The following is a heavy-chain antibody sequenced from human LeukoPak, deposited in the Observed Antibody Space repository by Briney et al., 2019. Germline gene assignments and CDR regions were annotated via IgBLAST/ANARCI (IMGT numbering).Heavy chain of an antibody. CDR1: TYTFTDYY. D-gene: IGHD6-13*01. V-gene: IGHV1-2*04. J-gene: IGHJ3*02. CDR3: ASGKGRSWPDAFDI. CDR2: INPNSGGT. Sequence: ASVTVSCKASTYTFTDYYMHWVRQAPGQGLEWMGWINPNSGGTNYAQKFQGWVTMTRDTSISTAYMELSRLRSDDTAVYYCASGKGRSWPDAFDIWGQGTMVTVSS.